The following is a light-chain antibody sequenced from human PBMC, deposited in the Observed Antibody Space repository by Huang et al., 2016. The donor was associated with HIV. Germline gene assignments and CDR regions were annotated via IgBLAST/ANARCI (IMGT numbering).Light chain of an antibody. V-gene: IGKV3-15*01. Sequence: EIVMTQSPATLSVSPGERATLSCRASQGVSINLAWYQQRPGQAPRLLIYGASTRATGIPARFSGSGSGTDFTLTISSLQSEDFAVYYCQQYNNWPRTFGQGTKVEIK. CDR3: QQYNNWPRT. CDR2: GAS. J-gene: IGKJ1*01. CDR1: QGVSIN.